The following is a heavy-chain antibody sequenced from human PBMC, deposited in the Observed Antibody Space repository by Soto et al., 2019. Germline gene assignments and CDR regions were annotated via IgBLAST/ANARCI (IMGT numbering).Heavy chain of an antibody. CDR3: ARESGDIVVVTDAKEDYGMDV. CDR2: INAGNGNT. J-gene: IGHJ6*02. V-gene: IGHV1-3*01. D-gene: IGHD2-2*01. Sequence: ASVKVSCKASGNTFSSYTMHWVRQAPGQRLEWMGWINAGNGNTKYSQKFQARVTITRDTTASTAYMELSSLKSEDTAVYYCARESGDIVVVTDAKEDYGMDVWGQGTTVTVSS. CDR1: GNTFSSYT.